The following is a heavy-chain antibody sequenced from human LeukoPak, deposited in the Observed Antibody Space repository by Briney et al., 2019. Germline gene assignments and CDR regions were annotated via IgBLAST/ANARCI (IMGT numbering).Heavy chain of an antibody. Sequence: PGGSLRLSCAASGFTFSSYSMNWVRQAPGKGLEWVSSISSSSSYIYYADSVKGRFTISRDNAKNSLYLQMNSLRAEDTAVYYCARAGGGYYDSSGYPDYWGQGTLVTVSS. CDR1: GFTFSSYS. D-gene: IGHD3-22*01. CDR2: ISSSSSYI. J-gene: IGHJ4*02. V-gene: IGHV3-21*01. CDR3: ARAGGGYYDSSGYPDY.